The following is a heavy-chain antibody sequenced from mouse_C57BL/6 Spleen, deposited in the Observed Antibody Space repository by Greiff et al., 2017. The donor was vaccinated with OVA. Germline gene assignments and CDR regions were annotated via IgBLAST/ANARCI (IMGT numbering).Heavy chain of an antibody. CDR2: IWSGGST. V-gene: IGHV2-2*01. CDR1: GFSLTSYG. D-gene: IGHD2-2*01. CDR3: ARNRGSTMVTTGEYYYAMDY. J-gene: IGHJ4*01. Sequence: VQLQQSGPGLVQPSQSLSITCTVSGFSLTSYGVHWVRQSPGKGLEWLGVIWSGGSTDYNAAFISRLSIRKDNSKSHVFFKMNSLQADDTAIYYWARNRGSTMVTTGEYYYAMDYWGQGTSVTVSS.